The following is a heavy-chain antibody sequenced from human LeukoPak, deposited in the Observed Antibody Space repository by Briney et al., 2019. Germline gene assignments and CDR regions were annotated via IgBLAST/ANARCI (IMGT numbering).Heavy chain of an antibody. Sequence: GGSLRLSCAASGFRFSIYWMHWVRHVPGKGLVWVSRINSDGSSTSYADSVKGRFTISRDNAKNTLYLQMNSLRAEDTAVYYCARGKTYYYDSSGYLSGYWGQGTLVTVSS. CDR2: INSDGSST. D-gene: IGHD3-22*01. CDR3: ARGKTYYYDSSGYLSGY. J-gene: IGHJ4*02. CDR1: GFRFSIYW. V-gene: IGHV3-74*01.